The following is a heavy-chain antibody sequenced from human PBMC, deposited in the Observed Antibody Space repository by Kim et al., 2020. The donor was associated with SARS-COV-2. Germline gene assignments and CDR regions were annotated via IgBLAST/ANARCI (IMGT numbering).Heavy chain of an antibody. V-gene: IGHV4-34*01. J-gene: IGHJ6*02. Sequence: SETMSLTCAVYGGSFSGNYWSWIRQRPGQGLELIGEIHQSGSTNSNPSLKSRVTISIDTSTNQFSLKLSSVTAADTGFYYCARGRAGVVPAPILGIGPHYDCFIMGVWGQGTTVTVSS. CDR1: GGSFSGNY. D-gene: IGHD2-2*02. CDR3: ARGRAGVVPAPILGIGPHYDCFIMGV. CDR2: IHQSGST.